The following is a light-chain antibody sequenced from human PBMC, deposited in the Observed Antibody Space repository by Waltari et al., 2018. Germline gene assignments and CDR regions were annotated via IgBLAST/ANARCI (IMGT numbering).Light chain of an antibody. V-gene: IGLV2-23*03. J-gene: IGLJ2*01. CDR3: CSNVGSSVF. CDR1: TSNVVSYNL. CDR2: EGN. Sequence: QSALTQPAPVSGSPGQSITISCTGFTSNVVSYNLFPWYQKHPGKAPKLLIYEGNRRPSGVSNRFSGSKADNTASLTLSGLQAEDEADYYCCSNVGSSVFFGGGTKLTVL.